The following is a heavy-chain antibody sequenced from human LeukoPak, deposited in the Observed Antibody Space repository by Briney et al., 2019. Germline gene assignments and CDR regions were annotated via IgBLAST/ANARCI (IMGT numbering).Heavy chain of an antibody. CDR2: ISSSSSYK. Sequence: GGSLRLSCAASGLTFSKYSMKWVRQAPGKGLEWVSSISSSSSYKYYADSVKGRFTISRDNAKNSLYLEMNSLRAEDTAVYYCARGDGGSYLGNLDYWGQGTLVTVSS. J-gene: IGHJ4*02. D-gene: IGHD1-26*01. CDR3: ARGDGGSYLGNLDY. CDR1: GLTFSKYS. V-gene: IGHV3-21*01.